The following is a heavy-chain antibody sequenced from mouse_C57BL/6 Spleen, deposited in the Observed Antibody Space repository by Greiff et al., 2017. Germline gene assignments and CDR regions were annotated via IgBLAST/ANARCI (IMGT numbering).Heavy chain of an antibody. CDR1: GYNFTGYW. Sequence: QVQLQQSGAELMKPGASVKLSCTATGYNFTGYWIEWVKQRPGHGLEWIGGILPGSGSTNYNAKFKGKATFTADTSSNTAYMQLSSLTTEDSANYYCARRWFLCDMDDWGKGTSVTVSS. CDR3: ARRWFLCDMDD. J-gene: IGHJ4*01. V-gene: IGHV1-9*01. D-gene: IGHD6-2*01. CDR2: ILPGSGST.